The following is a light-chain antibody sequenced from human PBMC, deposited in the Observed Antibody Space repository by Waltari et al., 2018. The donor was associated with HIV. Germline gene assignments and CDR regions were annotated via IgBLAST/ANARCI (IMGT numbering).Light chain of an antibody. CDR1: RSNIVNFY. V-gene: IGLV1-51*01. Sequence: QSVLTQPPSVSAAPGQTVTISCSGRRSNIVNFYVSWYQQLEGTAPKLLFYENDKRPSGIPDRFSGSKSGPSATLVITGLQTGDEAVYYCGTWDSSLNAGLFGGGTKVTVL. CDR2: END. CDR3: GTWDSSLNAGL. J-gene: IGLJ3*02.